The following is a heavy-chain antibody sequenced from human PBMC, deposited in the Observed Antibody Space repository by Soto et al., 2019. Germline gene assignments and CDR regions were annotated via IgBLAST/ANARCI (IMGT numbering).Heavy chain of an antibody. J-gene: IGHJ6*02. V-gene: IGHV1-69*12. CDR2: IIPIFGTA. Sequence: QVQLVQSGAEVKKPGSSVKVSCKASGGTFSSYAISWVRQAPGQGLEWMGGIIPIFGTADYAQKFQGRVTITADESTNTAYMELSSVRSEDTAVYYCASPPYGDYGVSYYYYGMDVWGQGTTVTVSS. D-gene: IGHD4-17*01. CDR3: ASPPYGDYGVSYYYYGMDV. CDR1: GGTFSSYA.